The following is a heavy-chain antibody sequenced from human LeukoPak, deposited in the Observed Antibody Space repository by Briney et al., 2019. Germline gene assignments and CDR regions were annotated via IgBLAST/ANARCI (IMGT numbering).Heavy chain of an antibody. V-gene: IGHV3-74*01. Sequence: GGSLRLSCAASGFTFSSYWMHWVRQAPGKGLVWVSRINSDESSTSYADSVKGRFTISRDNAKNTLYLQMNSLRAEDTAVYYCARGPAYYDFWSGYYTVSGAFDIWGQGTMVTVSS. J-gene: IGHJ3*02. CDR1: GFTFSSYW. CDR3: ARGPAYYDFWSGYYTVSGAFDI. CDR2: INSDESST. D-gene: IGHD3-3*01.